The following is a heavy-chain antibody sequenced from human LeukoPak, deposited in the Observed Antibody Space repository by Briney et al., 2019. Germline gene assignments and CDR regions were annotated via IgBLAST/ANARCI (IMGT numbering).Heavy chain of an antibody. CDR3: ARHGALDC. V-gene: IGHV4-34*01. CDR2: IDRSGST. D-gene: IGHD3-16*01. Sequence: PSETLSLTCAVYGGSFSGYSWTWIRQPPGEGLEWIGEIDRSGSTNYNPSLDSRVTISVDTSKNQFSLKLNSVTAADTAVYYCARHGALDCWGQGTLVTVSS. J-gene: IGHJ4*02. CDR1: GGSFSGYS.